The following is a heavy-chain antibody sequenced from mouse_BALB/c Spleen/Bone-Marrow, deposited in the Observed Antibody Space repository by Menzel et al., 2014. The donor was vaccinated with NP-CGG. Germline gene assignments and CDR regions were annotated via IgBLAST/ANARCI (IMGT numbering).Heavy chain of an antibody. CDR1: GYTFTSYV. V-gene: IGHV1-14*01. D-gene: IGHD2-2*01. J-gene: IGHJ1*01. CDR3: ARSLYGYDWYFDV. Sequence: VQLQQSGPELVKPGASVKMSCKASGYTFTSYVVHWVKQKPGQDLEWIGNINPYNDDTMYNEKFKGKATLTSDKSSTTAYMELSSLTSEDSAVYYCARSLYGYDWYFDVWGAGTTVTVSS. CDR2: INPYNDDT.